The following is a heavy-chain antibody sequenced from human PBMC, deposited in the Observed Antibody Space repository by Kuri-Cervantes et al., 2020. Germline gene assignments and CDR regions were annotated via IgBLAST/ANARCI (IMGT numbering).Heavy chain of an antibody. J-gene: IGHJ3*02. Sequence: SCAASGFTFSNYAMSWIRQPPGKGLEWIGYIYHSGSTYYNPSLKSRVTISVDRSKNQFSLKLSSVTATDTAVYYCARLKLRYFDWSTTGSGAFDIWGQGTMVTVSS. CDR1: GFTFSNYA. CDR3: ARLKLRYFDWSTTGSGAFDI. D-gene: IGHD3-9*01. CDR2: IYHSGST. V-gene: IGHV4-30-2*01.